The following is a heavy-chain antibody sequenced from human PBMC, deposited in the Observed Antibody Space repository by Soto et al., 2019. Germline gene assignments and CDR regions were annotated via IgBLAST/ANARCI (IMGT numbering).Heavy chain of an antibody. D-gene: IGHD4-4*01. Sequence: QVQLQESGPGLVKPSGTLSLTCAVSGGSISCSNWWSWVRQPPGKGLEWIGEIYHSGSTNYNPSLKSRVTISVDKSKNQFSLKLSSVTAADTAVYYCARVRATVTEPDAFDIWGQGTMVTVSS. CDR1: GGSISCSNW. CDR3: ARVRATVTEPDAFDI. V-gene: IGHV4-4*02. J-gene: IGHJ3*02. CDR2: IYHSGST.